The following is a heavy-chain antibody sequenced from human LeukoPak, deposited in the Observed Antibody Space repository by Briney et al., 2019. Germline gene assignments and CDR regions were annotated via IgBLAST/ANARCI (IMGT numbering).Heavy chain of an antibody. V-gene: IGHV3-74*01. D-gene: IGHD4-17*01. J-gene: IGHJ4*02. CDR3: AKRITTVKGLDY. CDR2: INSDGSST. Sequence: GGSLRLSCAASGFTFSSYWMHWVRQAPGKGLVWVSRINSDGSSTSYADSVKGRFTISRDNAKNTLYLQMNSLRAEDTAVYYCAKRITTVKGLDYWGQGTLVTVSS. CDR1: GFTFSSYW.